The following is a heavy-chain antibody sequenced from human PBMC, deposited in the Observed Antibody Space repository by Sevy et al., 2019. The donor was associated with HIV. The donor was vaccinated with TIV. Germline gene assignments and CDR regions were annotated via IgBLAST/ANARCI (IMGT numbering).Heavy chain of an antibody. D-gene: IGHD2-8*02. V-gene: IGHV4-61*02. CDR1: GGSISRGSYY. J-gene: IGHJ4*02. Sequence: SETLSLTCTVSGGSISRGSYYWSWIRQPAGKGLEWIGRIYPSGSTNYNPSLKSRVTISVDTSKNQFSLKLSSVTAADTAVYYCARDLLPGSWSPPGYWGQGTLVTVSS. CDR2: IYPSGST. CDR3: ARDLLPGSWSPPGY.